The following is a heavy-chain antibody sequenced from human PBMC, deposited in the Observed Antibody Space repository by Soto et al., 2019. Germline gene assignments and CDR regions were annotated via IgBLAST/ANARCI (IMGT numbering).Heavy chain of an antibody. CDR1: GFTFSSYA. CDR3: ARTLIITGTTKGTADQDQYYFDY. CDR2: ISYDGSNK. V-gene: IGHV3-30-3*01. D-gene: IGHD1-7*01. Sequence: QVQLVESGGGVVQPGRSLRLSCAASGFTFSSYAMHWVRQAPGKGLEWVAVISYDGSNKYYADSVKGRFTISRDNSKNTLYLQMNSLRAEDTAVYYCARTLIITGTTKGTADQDQYYFDYWGQGTLVTVSS. J-gene: IGHJ4*02.